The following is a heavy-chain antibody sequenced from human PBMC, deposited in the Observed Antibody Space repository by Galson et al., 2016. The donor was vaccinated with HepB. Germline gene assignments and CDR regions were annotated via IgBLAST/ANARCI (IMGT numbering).Heavy chain of an antibody. D-gene: IGHD1-26*01. Sequence: SLRLSCAASGFTFSDYSMNWVRQAPGKGLEWVAYISSSSSTIYYADSVKGRFTISRDNAKNSLSLQMNSLRAEDTAVYYCARDLSGTYGRYYYYGMDVWGQGTTVTVSS. CDR1: GFTFSDYS. CDR3: ARDLSGTYGRYYYYGMDV. CDR2: ISSSSSTI. V-gene: IGHV3-48*01. J-gene: IGHJ6*02.